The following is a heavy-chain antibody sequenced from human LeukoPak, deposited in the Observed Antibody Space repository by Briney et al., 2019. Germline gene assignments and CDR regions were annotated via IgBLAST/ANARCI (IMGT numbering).Heavy chain of an antibody. D-gene: IGHD3-10*01. J-gene: IGHJ4*02. CDR1: GFTFNSYA. V-gene: IGHV3-74*01. CDR3: ARDSTGSYLDY. CDR2: INSDGSGT. Sequence: PGGSLRLSCAASGFTFNSYAMSWVRQAPGKGLVWVSRINSDGSGTIYADSVKGRFTISRDNAKNTLDLQMNSLRAEDTAVYYCARDSTGSYLDYWGQGTLVTVSS.